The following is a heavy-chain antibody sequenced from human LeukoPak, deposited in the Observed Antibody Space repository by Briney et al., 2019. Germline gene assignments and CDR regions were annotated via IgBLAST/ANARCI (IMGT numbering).Heavy chain of an antibody. J-gene: IGHJ4*02. CDR3: ARGSYDVLTGYSTLGEY. V-gene: IGHV4-39*01. Sequence: GSLRLSCAASGFTFSSYAMSWVRQAPGKGLEWIGSIYYSGTPYYSPSLKSRVNISVDTSRNQFSLRLSSVTAADTAVFYCARGSYDVLTGYSTLGEYWGQGTLVTVAS. CDR1: GFTFSSYA. D-gene: IGHD3-9*01. CDR2: IYYSGTP.